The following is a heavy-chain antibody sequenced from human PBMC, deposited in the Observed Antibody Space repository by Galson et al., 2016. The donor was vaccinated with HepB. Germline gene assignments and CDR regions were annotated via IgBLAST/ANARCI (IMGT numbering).Heavy chain of an antibody. CDR2: GNMYYSGTT. D-gene: IGHD4-17*01. Sequence: SETLSLTCIVSGDSVSSSIYFWAWIRQPPGKGLEWIGTGNMYYSGTTYYNTSPKSRVTISLDTPKNQFPLNLTSATAADTAIYYCARHAGYLHPTADYVFDYWGQGTLVTVSS. CDR1: GDSVSSSIYF. J-gene: IGHJ4*02. CDR3: ARHAGYLHPTADYVFDY. V-gene: IGHV4-39*01.